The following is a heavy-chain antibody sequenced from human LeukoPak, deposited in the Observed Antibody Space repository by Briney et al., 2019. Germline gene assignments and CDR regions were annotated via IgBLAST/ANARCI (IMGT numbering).Heavy chain of an antibody. CDR2: ISSTGTTI. CDR1: GFTFSSYW. CDR3: ARQIDMDV. V-gene: IGHV3-48*03. Sequence: GGYLRLSCAASGFTFSSYWMGWVRQAPGKGLEWVSYISSTGTTIYYADSVKGRFTISRDNAKNSLYLQMNSLRAEDTAVYYCARQIDMDVWGQGTTVTVSS. J-gene: IGHJ6*02.